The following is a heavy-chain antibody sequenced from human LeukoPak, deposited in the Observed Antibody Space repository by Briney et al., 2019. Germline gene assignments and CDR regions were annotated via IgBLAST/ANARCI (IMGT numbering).Heavy chain of an antibody. Sequence: PSETQSLTCAVYGGSFSGYYWSWIRQPPGKGLEWIGEINHSGSTNYNPSLKSRVTISVDTSKNQFSLKLSSVTAADTAVYYCARVGSNYGDWFDPWGQGILVTVSS. CDR3: ARVGSNYGDWFDP. CDR1: GGSFSGYY. D-gene: IGHD4-11*01. CDR2: INHSGST. V-gene: IGHV4-34*01. J-gene: IGHJ5*02.